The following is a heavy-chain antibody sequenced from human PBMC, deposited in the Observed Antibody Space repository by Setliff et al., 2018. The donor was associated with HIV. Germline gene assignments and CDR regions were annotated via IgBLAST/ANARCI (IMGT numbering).Heavy chain of an antibody. CDR1: GGSFSGYY. V-gene: IGHV4-34*01. J-gene: IGHJ6*03. Sequence: SETLSLTCAVYGGSFSGYYWSWIRQPPGKGLEWIGEVNHSGSTNYNPSLKSRVTISVDMSKNQFSLKLSSVTAADTAVYYCARDRATETTFHYFDYYMDVWGKGTTVTVSS. CDR2: VNHSGST. CDR3: ARDRATETTFHYFDYYMDV. D-gene: IGHD4-4*01.